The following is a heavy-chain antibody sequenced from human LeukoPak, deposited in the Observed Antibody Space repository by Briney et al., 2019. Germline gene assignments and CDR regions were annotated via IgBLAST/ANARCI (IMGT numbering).Heavy chain of an antibody. Sequence: SETLSLTCTVSGGSTSSHYWSWIRQPPAKGLEWIGYIYYSGTTNYNPSLKSRVTISVDTSKNQFSLKLSSVTAADTAVCYCARGPIYRSSGWANWFDPWGQGTLVTVSS. V-gene: IGHV4-59*11. J-gene: IGHJ5*02. CDR3: ARGPIYRSSGWANWFDP. D-gene: IGHD6-19*01. CDR2: IYYSGTT. CDR1: GGSTSSHY.